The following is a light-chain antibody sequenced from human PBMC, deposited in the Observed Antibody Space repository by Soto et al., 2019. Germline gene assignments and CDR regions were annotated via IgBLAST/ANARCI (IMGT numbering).Light chain of an antibody. J-gene: IGLJ2*01. CDR2: DVS. CDR3: SSFTSSSTVV. Sequence: QSALTQPASVSGSPGQSIAISCTGTSSDVGAYNYVSWYQQHPGKAPKLIIFDVSKRPSGVSNRFSASKSDNTASLTISGLQAEDEADYYCSSFTSSSTVVFGGGTKLTVL. CDR1: SSDVGAYNY. V-gene: IGLV2-14*03.